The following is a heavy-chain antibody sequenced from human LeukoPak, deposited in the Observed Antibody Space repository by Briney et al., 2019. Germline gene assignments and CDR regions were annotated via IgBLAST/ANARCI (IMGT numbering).Heavy chain of an antibody. J-gene: IGHJ6*02. CDR1: GFTFSSYY. CDR3: ATKLRFLEWSSHYGMDV. V-gene: IGHV3-53*04. Sequence: PGGSLRLSCAGSGFTFSSYYMIWVRQAPGKGLEWVSVIYSGGSTYYADSVKGRFTISRHNSKNTLYLQMNSLRAEDTAVYYCATKLRFLEWSSHYGMDVWGQGTTVTVSS. CDR2: IYSGGST. D-gene: IGHD3-3*01.